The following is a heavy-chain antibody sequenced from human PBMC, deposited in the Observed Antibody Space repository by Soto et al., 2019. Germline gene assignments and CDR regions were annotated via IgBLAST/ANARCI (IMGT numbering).Heavy chain of an antibody. CDR3: ARGSLRTQGYAFDI. V-gene: IGHV4-34*01. CDR2: INHSGST. CDR1: GGSFSGYY. D-gene: IGHD2-15*01. Sequence: QVQLQQWGAGLLKPSETLSLTCAVYGGSFSGYYCSWIRQPPGKGLEWIGEINHSGSTNYNPSLKRRVTIAVDTSKTQFSLKLSSVTAAYTAVYYCARGSLRTQGYAFDIWGQGTMVTVSS. J-gene: IGHJ3*02.